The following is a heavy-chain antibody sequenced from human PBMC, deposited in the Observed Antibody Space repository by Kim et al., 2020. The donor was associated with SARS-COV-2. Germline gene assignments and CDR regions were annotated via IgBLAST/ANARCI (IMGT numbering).Heavy chain of an antibody. Sequence: SETLSLTCTVSGGSVSSGSYYWSWIRQPPGKGLEWIGYIYYSGSTNYNPSLKSRVTISVDTSKNQFSLKLSSVTAADSAVYYCARVDHIVRWFDPWGQGTLVTVSS. D-gene: IGHD2-21*01. CDR3: ARVDHIVRWFDP. CDR2: IYYSGST. V-gene: IGHV4-61*01. CDR1: GGSVSSGSYY. J-gene: IGHJ5*02.